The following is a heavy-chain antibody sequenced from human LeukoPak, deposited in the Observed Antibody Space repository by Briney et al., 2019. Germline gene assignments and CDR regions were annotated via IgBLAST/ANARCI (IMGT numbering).Heavy chain of an antibody. CDR2: INHSGST. Sequence: PGGSLRLSCAASGFTFSSYAMSWIRQPPGKGLEWIGEINHSGSTNYNPSLKSRVTISVDTSKNQFSLKLSSVTAADTAVYYCARGFLTLYWGQGTLVTVSS. CDR1: GFTFSSYA. V-gene: IGHV4-34*01. J-gene: IGHJ4*02. CDR3: ARGFLTLY. D-gene: IGHD4-23*01.